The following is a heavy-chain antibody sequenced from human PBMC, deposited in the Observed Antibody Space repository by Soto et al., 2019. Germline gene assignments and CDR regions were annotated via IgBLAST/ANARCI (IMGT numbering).Heavy chain of an antibody. J-gene: IGHJ4*02. D-gene: IGHD3-22*01. CDR1: GFTFSSYA. Sequence: LGGSLRLSCAASGFTFSSYAMSWVRQAPGKGLEWVSAISGSGGSTYYADSVKGRFTISRDNSKNTLYLQMNSLRAEDTAVYYCAKDRNPTIVVVTIFDYWGQGTLVTVSS. CDR2: ISGSGGST. CDR3: AKDRNPTIVVVTIFDY. V-gene: IGHV3-23*01.